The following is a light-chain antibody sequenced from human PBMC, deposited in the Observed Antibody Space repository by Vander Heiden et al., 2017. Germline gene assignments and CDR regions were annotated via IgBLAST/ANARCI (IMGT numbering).Light chain of an antibody. Sequence: GQRVTISCSGSSSNIGSNTVNWYQQLPGTAPKLLTYSDNQRPSGVPDRFSGSKSGTSASLAISGLQSEDEADYYCAAWDDSLNGVFGGGTKLTVL. CDR3: AAWDDSLNGV. CDR1: SSNIGSNT. V-gene: IGLV1-44*01. CDR2: SDN. J-gene: IGLJ2*01.